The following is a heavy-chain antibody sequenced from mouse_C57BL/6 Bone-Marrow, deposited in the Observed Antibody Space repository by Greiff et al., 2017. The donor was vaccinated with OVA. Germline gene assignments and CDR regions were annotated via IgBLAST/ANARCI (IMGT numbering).Heavy chain of an antibody. CDR3: ARTIPYYGSSYWYFDV. CDR2: IDPSDSYT. V-gene: IGHV1-50*01. J-gene: IGHJ1*03. CDR1: GYTFTSYW. Sequence: QVQLQHPGAELVKPGASVKLSCKASGYTFTSYWMQWVKQRPGQGLEWIGEIDPSDSYTNYNQKFKGKATLTADKSSSTAYMQLSSLTSEDSAVYFCARTIPYYGSSYWYFDVWGTGTTVTVSS. D-gene: IGHD1-1*01.